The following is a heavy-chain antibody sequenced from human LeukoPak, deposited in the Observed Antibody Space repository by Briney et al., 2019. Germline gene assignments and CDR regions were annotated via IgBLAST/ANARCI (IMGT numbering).Heavy chain of an antibody. D-gene: IGHD6-13*01. J-gene: IGHJ5*02. Sequence: GGSLGLSCAAFGFTLRGYTMNWVRQAPGKGLEWVSAISGSGGSTYYADSVKGRFTISRDNSKNTLYLQMNSLGAEDTAVYYCAKDRYSSSWYDGWGQGTLVTVSS. V-gene: IGHV3-23*01. CDR1: GFTLRGYT. CDR2: ISGSGGST. CDR3: AKDRYSSSWYDG.